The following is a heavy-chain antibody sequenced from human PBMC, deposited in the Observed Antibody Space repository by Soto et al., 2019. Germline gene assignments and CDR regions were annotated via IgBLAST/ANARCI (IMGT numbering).Heavy chain of an antibody. V-gene: IGHV4-30-2*01. Sequence: SETLSLTCTVSGGSISSGGYSWNWIRQPPGKGLEWIGYIYQSGSTFYNPSLESRVTISVDRSKNQFSLNLTSVTAADTAVYYCARDQLWGNWFAPWGQGILVTVSS. D-gene: IGHD5-18*01. J-gene: IGHJ5*02. CDR2: IYQSGST. CDR3: ARDQLWGNWFAP. CDR1: GGSISSGGYS.